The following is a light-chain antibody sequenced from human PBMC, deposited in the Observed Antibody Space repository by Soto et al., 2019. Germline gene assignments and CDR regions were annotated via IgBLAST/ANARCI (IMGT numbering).Light chain of an antibody. CDR1: QSVSSN. CDR3: QQLNSYPPT. V-gene: IGKV3-15*01. J-gene: IGKJ3*01. CDR2: GAS. Sequence: EIEMTQSPATLSVSPGERATLSCRASQSVSSNLAWYQQKPGQAPRLLIYGASTRATGIPARFSGSGSGTDFTLTISSLQPEDFATYYCQQLNSYPPTFGPGTKVDIK.